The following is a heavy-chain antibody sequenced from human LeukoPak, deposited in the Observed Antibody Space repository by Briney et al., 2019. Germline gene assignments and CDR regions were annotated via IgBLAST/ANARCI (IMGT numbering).Heavy chain of an antibody. CDR3: ARDKGGLDY. CDR1: GLTFTNAW. Sequence: GGSLRLSCAASGLTFTNAWMNWVRQAPGKGLEWVAVIWYDGSNKYYADSVKGRFTISRDNSKNTLYLQMNSLRAEDTAVYYCARDKGGLDYWGQGTLVTVSS. J-gene: IGHJ4*02. V-gene: IGHV3-33*08. CDR2: IWYDGSNK. D-gene: IGHD3-16*01.